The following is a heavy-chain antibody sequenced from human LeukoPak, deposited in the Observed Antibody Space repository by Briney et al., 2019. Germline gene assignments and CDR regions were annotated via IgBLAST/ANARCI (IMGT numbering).Heavy chain of an antibody. V-gene: IGHV4-39*01. J-gene: IGHJ4*02. CDR1: GGSISSSSYY. D-gene: IGHD2-2*01. Sequence: PSETLSLTCTVSGGSISSSSYYWGWIRQPPGKGLEWIGGIYYSGSTYYNPSLKSRVTISVDTSKNQFSLKLSSVTATDTAVYYCARQLGYCSSTSCYADKVDYWGQGTLVTVSS. CDR2: IYYSGST. CDR3: ARQLGYCSSTSCYADKVDY.